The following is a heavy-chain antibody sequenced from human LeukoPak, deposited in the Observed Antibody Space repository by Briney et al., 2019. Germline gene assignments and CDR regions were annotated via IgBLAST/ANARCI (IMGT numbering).Heavy chain of an antibody. Sequence: SETLSLTCTVSGGSISSYYWSWIRQPPGKGLEWIGYIYYSGSTNYNPSLKSRVTISVDTSKNQFSLKLSSVTAADTAVYYCARHGHDSSGYDYASFDIWGQGTMVTVSS. CDR2: IYYSGST. CDR3: ARHGHDSSGYDYASFDI. CDR1: GGSISSYY. V-gene: IGHV4-59*08. D-gene: IGHD3-22*01. J-gene: IGHJ3*02.